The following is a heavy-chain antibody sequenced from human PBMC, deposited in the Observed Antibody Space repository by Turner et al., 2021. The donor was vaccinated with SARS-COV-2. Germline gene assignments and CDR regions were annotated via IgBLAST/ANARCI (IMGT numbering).Heavy chain of an antibody. CDR3: ARGTVAAH. D-gene: IGHD6-19*01. Sequence: EVQLVESGGGLVQPGGSLRLSCAASGFTFSEYWMTWVRHAPGKGLEWVANIRQDGSEKNYVDSVKGRFTISLDNAKNSVFLQMNSLRDEDTALYYCARGTVAAHWGQGTQVTVSS. V-gene: IGHV3-7*04. CDR2: IRQDGSEK. J-gene: IGHJ4*02. CDR1: GFTFSEYW.